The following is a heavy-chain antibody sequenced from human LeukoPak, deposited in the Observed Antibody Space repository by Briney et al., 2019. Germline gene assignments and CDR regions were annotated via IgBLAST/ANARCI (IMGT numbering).Heavy chain of an antibody. Sequence: GGSLRLSRAASGFTVSSNYMSWVRQAPGKGLEWVSVIYSGGSTYYADSVKGRFTISRDNSKNTLYLQMNSLRAEDTAVYYCARVVGAFRGYFDYWGQGTLVTVSS. V-gene: IGHV3-53*05. J-gene: IGHJ4*02. D-gene: IGHD1-26*01. CDR1: GFTVSSNY. CDR2: IYSGGST. CDR3: ARVVGAFRGYFDY.